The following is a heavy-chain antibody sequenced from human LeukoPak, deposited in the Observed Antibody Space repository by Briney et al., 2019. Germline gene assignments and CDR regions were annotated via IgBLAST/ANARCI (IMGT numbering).Heavy chain of an antibody. V-gene: IGHV3-74*01. CDR3: GRVRSGPDY. Sequence: GGSLRLSCAASVFTFSTYWMHWVRQAPGQGLVWVARINSDGSSPAYADSVKGRFTISKDHAKNTLYLQMNRLRPQDPAVYYCGRVRSGPDYWGQGTLVTVSS. J-gene: IGHJ4*02. CDR2: INSDGSSP. CDR1: VFTFSTYW.